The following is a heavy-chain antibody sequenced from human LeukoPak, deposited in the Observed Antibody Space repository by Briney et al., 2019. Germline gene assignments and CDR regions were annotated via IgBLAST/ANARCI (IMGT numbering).Heavy chain of an antibody. CDR2: IILIFGTA. CDR3: ARGWDYDSGGRPTAYVY. J-gene: IGHJ4*02. CDR1: GGTFSNYA. D-gene: IGHD3-22*01. Sequence: SVKVSCKASGGTFSNYAINWVRQAPGQGLEWMGGIILIFGTANYAQKFQGKVTITADESTSTAYMELSSLRFEDTAIYYCARGWDYDSGGRPTAYVYWGQGTLVSVSS. V-gene: IGHV1-69*13.